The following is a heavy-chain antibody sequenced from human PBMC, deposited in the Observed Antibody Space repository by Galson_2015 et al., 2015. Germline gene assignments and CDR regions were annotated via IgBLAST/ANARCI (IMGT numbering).Heavy chain of an antibody. CDR3: ASILYDYIWGSYPDAFDI. CDR1: GFTVSSNY. J-gene: IGHJ3*02. V-gene: IGHV3-53*01. D-gene: IGHD3-16*02. CDR2: IYSGGST. Sequence: SLRLSCAASGFTVSSNYMSWVRQAPGKGLEWVSVIYSGGSTYYADSVKGRFTISRDNSKDTLYLQMNSLRAEDTAVYYCASILYDYIWGSYPDAFDIWGQGTMVTVSS.